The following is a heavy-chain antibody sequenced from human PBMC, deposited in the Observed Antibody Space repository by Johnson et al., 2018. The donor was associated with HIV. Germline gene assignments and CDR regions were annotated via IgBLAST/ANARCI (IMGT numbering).Heavy chain of an antibody. D-gene: IGHD5-24*01. Sequence: QVQLVESWGGVVQVGRSLRLSCEASGFTFSRYGMHWVRQAPGKGLEWVALISYDGTDKYYADSVKGRFTISRDNAKNSLYLQMNSLRVEDTAMYYCARDGPWLQSQRDGFDVWGQGTMVIVSS. CDR2: ISYDGTDK. J-gene: IGHJ3*01. V-gene: IGHV3-33*05. CDR3: ARDGPWLQSQRDGFDV. CDR1: GFTFSRYG.